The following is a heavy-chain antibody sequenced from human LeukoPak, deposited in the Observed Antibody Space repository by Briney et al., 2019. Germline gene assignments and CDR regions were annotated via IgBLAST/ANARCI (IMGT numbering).Heavy chain of an antibody. Sequence: GASVKVSCKASGYTFTGYYMHWVRQAPGQGLEWMGWINPNSGGTNYAQKFQGRVTMTRETSISTAYMELSRLRSDDTAVYYCARMQLGKGWYFDYWGQGTLVTVSS. D-gene: IGHD6-6*01. CDR3: ARMQLGKGWYFDY. CDR2: INPNSGGT. CDR1: GYTFTGYY. V-gene: IGHV1-2*02. J-gene: IGHJ4*02.